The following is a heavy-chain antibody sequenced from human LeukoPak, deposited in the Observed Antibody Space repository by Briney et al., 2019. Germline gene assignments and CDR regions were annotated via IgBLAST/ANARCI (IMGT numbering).Heavy chain of an antibody. CDR3: ATYAHWVAGDV. V-gene: IGHV3-7*01. D-gene: IGHD2-2*01. J-gene: IGHJ6*02. Sequence: GGSLRLSCAASGFTFSDSWMSWVRQAPRKGLEWVANMNQDGSEKDYVDSVKGRFSISRDNASNSLYLQMGSLRAEDTAVYYCATYAHWVAGDVWGQGTTVTVSS. CDR1: GFTFSDSW. CDR2: MNQDGSEK.